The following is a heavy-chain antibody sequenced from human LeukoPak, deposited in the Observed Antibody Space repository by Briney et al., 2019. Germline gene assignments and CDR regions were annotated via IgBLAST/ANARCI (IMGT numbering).Heavy chain of an antibody. CDR1: GFTFSDYW. CDR3: ARGYDILTGYYYFDY. Sequence: PGGSLRLSCEASGFTFSDYWMHWVRQAPGKGLVWVSRINVNGRDTTYADSVKGRFTISRDNAKNTVYLQMHSLGAEDTALYYCARGYDILTGYYYFDYWGQGTLLTVSS. J-gene: IGHJ4*02. CDR2: INVNGRDT. V-gene: IGHV3-74*03. D-gene: IGHD3-9*01.